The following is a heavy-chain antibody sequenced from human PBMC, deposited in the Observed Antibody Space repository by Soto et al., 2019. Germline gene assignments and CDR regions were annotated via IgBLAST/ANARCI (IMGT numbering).Heavy chain of an antibody. Sequence: GGSLRLSCAASGFTFSSYGMHWVRQAPGKGLEWVAVTWYDGSNKCYADSVKGRFTISRDNAKNSLYLQMNSLRAEDTALYYCAKDIVGATAHAFDIWGQGTMVTVSS. CDR2: TWYDGSNK. D-gene: IGHD1-26*01. J-gene: IGHJ3*02. CDR1: GFTFSSYG. V-gene: IGHV3-33*03. CDR3: AKDIVGATAHAFDI.